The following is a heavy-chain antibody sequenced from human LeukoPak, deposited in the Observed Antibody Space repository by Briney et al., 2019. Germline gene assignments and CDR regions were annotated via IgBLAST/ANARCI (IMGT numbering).Heavy chain of an antibody. Sequence: LRLSCAASGFTFSDYYMSWIRQAPGKGLEWIGSIYYSGSTYYNPSLKSRVTIPVDTSKNQFSLKLSSVTAADTAVYYCARHESLLFFFDYWGQGTLVTVSS. D-gene: IGHD2-21*02. CDR2: IYYSGST. V-gene: IGHV4-39*01. CDR3: ARHESLLFFFDY. CDR1: GFTFSDYY. J-gene: IGHJ4*02.